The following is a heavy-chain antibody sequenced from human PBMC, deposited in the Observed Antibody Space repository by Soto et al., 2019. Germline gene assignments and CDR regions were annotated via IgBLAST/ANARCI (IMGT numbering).Heavy chain of an antibody. CDR2: ISYDGSNK. Sequence: GGSLRLSCAPSGFTFSNYGMHWIRQAPGKGLEWVALISYDGSNKYYADSVKGRFTISRDNTKNTLYLQMNSLRAEDSAVYYCAKDLHSSGWAAYNFDYWGQGTLVTV. D-gene: IGHD6-25*01. V-gene: IGHV3-30*18. J-gene: IGHJ4*02. CDR1: GFTFSNYG. CDR3: AKDLHSSGWAAYNFDY.